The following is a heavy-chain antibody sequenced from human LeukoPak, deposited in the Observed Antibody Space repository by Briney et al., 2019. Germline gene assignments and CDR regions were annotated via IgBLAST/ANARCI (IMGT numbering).Heavy chain of an antibody. CDR1: GGSFSGYY. CDR3: ARGHSFDP. Sequence: SVTLSLTCAVYGGSFSGYYWSWIRQPPGKGLEWIGEINHSGSTNYNPSLKSRVTISVDTSKNQFSLKLSSVTAADTAVYYCARGHSFDPWGQGTLVTVSS. CDR2: INHSGST. V-gene: IGHV4-34*01. J-gene: IGHJ5*02.